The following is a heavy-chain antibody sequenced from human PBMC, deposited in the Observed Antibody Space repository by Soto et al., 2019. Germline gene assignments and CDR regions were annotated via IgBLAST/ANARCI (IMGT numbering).Heavy chain of an antibody. J-gene: IGHJ4*02. Sequence: QVQLVESGGGVVQPGRSLRLSCAASGFTFSSYGMHWVRQAPGKGLEWVAVIWYDGSNKYYADSVKGRFTISRDNSENTLYLQMNSLRAEDTAVYYCARDAGMTTVVSACDYWGQGTLVTVSS. CDR2: IWYDGSNK. D-gene: IGHD4-17*01. CDR3: ARDAGMTTVVSACDY. CDR1: GFTFSSYG. V-gene: IGHV3-33*01.